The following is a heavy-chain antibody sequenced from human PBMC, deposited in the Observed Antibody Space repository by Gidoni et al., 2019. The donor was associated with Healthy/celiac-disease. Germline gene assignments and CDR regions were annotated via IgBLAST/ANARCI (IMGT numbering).Heavy chain of an antibody. CDR1: GFTFSSYA. Sequence: EVQLLESGGGLVQPGGSLRLSCAASGFTFSSYAMSWVRQAPGKGLEWVSAISGSGGSTYYADSVKGRFTISRDNSKNTLYLQMNSLRAEDTAVYYCARGNYYDSTGLQDYWGQGTLVTVSS. J-gene: IGHJ4*02. CDR3: ARGNYYDSTGLQDY. CDR2: ISGSGGST. V-gene: IGHV3-23*01. D-gene: IGHD3-22*01.